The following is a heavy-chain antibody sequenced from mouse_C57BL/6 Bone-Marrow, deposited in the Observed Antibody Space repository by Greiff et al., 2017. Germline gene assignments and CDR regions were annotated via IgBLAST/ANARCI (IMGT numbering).Heavy chain of an antibody. V-gene: IGHV1-61*01. J-gene: IGHJ1*03. CDR1: GYTFTSYW. CDR2: IYPSDSGT. D-gene: IGHD2-4*01. Sequence: QVQLQQPGAELVRPGSSVKLSCKASGYTFTSYWMDWVKQRPGQGLEWIGNIYPSDSGTHYNQKFKDKATLTVDKSSSTAYMQLSSLTSEDSAVYFCAGDYDGTGYVDVWGTGTTVTVSS. CDR3: AGDYDGTGYVDV.